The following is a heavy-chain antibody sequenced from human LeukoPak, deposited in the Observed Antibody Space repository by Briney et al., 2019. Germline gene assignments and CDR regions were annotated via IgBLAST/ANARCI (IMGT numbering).Heavy chain of an antibody. V-gene: IGHV3-23*01. Sequence: GGSLRLSCAISGFTFAKFAMSWVRQAPGKGLEWVSTISGSGIVTYYADSVKGRFTISRDNSKNRLYVRMNSLRVEDTAIYYCARREGAGHSGYDYNYIDVWGKGTTVTVSS. CDR3: ARREGAGHSGYDYNYIDV. CDR1: GFTFAKFA. CDR2: ISGSGIVT. J-gene: IGHJ6*03. D-gene: IGHD1-26*01.